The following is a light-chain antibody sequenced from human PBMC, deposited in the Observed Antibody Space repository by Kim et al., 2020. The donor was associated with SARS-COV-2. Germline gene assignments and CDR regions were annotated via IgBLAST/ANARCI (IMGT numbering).Light chain of an antibody. CDR1: SLKTYY. Sequence: SSELTQDPAVSVALGQTVRITCQGDSLKTYYATWYQQKPGQAPIVVIYGKNNRPSGIPDRFSGSSSGNTASLTVTGAQAVDEADYYCNSRDNSGDHAVFG. J-gene: IGLJ2*01. V-gene: IGLV3-19*01. CDR3: NSRDNSGDHAV. CDR2: GKN.